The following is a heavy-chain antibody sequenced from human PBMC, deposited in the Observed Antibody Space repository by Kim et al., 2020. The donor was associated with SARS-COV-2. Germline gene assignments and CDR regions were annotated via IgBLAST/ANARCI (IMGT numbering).Heavy chain of an antibody. CDR3: VRGYAGGPFDL. D-gene: IGHD3-16*01. CDR1: GFTFDDYG. V-gene: IGHV3-20*01. J-gene: IGHJ4*02. Sequence: GGSLRLSCAASGFTFDDYGMSWVRQAPGKGLEWVSGINRNSDSTGYADSVKGRFTISRDNAKNYLFLQMNSPRAEDTALYHCVRGYAGGPFDLWGQGTRVTVSS. CDR2: INRNSDST.